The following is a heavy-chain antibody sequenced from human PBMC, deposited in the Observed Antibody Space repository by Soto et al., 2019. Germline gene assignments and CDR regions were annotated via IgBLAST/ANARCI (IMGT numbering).Heavy chain of an antibody. CDR1: GYTFISYD. J-gene: IGHJ4*02. D-gene: IGHD2-15*01. CDR3: ARWGQNAAAGPKFDY. CDR2: MNPNTANT. Sequence: QVQLVQSGAEVAKAGASVKVSCKASGYTFISYDINWVRQAPGQGLEWIGWMNPNTANTGFAKKFQGRVTMTRDIPASTAYVELSGLRSEDTAVYYCARWGQNAAAGPKFDYWGQGTLVTVSS. V-gene: IGHV1-8*02.